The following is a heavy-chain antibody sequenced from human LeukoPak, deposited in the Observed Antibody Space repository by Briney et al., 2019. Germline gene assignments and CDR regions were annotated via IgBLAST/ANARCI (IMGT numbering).Heavy chain of an antibody. CDR3: ARDQGYCSSTSCYHWFDP. V-gene: IGHV4-38-2*02. CDR1: GYSISSGYY. D-gene: IGHD2-2*01. Sequence: SETLSLTCTVSGYSISSGYYWGWIRQPPGKGLEWIGSIYHSGSTYYNPSLKSRVTISVDMSKNQFSLKLSSVTAADTAVYYCARDQGYCSSTSCYHWFDPWGQGTLVTVSS. CDR2: IYHSGST. J-gene: IGHJ5*02.